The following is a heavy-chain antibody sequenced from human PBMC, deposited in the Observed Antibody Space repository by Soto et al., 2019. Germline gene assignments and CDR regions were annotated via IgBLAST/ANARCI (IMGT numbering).Heavy chain of an antibody. CDR3: ARPSSTTVTTLSYYYYGMDV. Sequence: GESLKISCKGSGYSFTSYWISWVRQMPGKGLEWMGRIDPSDSYTNYSPSFQGHVTISADKSISTAYLQWSSLKASDTAMYYCARPSSTTVTTLSYYYYGMDVWGQGTKVTVSS. CDR2: IDPSDSYT. J-gene: IGHJ6*02. V-gene: IGHV5-10-1*01. CDR1: GYSFTSYW. D-gene: IGHD4-17*01.